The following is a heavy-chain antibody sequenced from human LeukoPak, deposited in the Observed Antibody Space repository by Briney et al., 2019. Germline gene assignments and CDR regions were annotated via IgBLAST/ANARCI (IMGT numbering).Heavy chain of an antibody. D-gene: IGHD4-11*01. CDR3: AKVGDYSPRYFDY. CDR2: ISGDGAYT. Sequence: PGGSLRLSCAASGFTLSSYAMTWVRQGPGKGLEWVSGISGDGAYTYYADSVKGRFTISRDTSKNTLYLQMNSLRVEDTAVYYCAKVGDYSPRYFDYWGQGTLVTVSS. J-gene: IGHJ4*02. CDR1: GFTLSSYA. V-gene: IGHV3-23*01.